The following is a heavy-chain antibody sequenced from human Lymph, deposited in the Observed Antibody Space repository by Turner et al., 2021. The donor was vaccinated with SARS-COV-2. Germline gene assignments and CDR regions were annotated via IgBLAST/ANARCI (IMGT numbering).Heavy chain of an antibody. CDR1: GVTYSSYD. CDR2: IILILDIA. CDR3: AREGVEEKWEAEPLWFDP. Sequence: QVQLVQSGAAVKKPWSSVKVSCKASGVTYSSYDISWVRQGPGQGLEGMGRIILILDIANYVQKFQGRVTINADKSPSTAYMELSSLRSEDTVLYYCAREGVEEKWEAEPLWFDPWGQGTLVTVSS. D-gene: IGHD1-26*01. J-gene: IGHJ5*02. V-gene: IGHV1-69*04.